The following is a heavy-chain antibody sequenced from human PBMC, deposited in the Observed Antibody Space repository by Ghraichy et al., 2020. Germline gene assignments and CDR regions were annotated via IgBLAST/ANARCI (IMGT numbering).Heavy chain of an antibody. J-gene: IGHJ4*02. CDR1: GGSFSGYY. V-gene: IGHV4-34*01. Sequence: SQTLSLTCAVYGGSFSGYYWSWIRQPPGKGLEWIGEINHSGSTNYNPSLKSRVTISVDTSKNQFSLKLSSVTAADTAVYYCARRGYDFWSGLSYFDYWGQGTLVTVSS. CDR3: ARRGYDFWSGLSYFDY. D-gene: IGHD3-3*01. CDR2: INHSGST.